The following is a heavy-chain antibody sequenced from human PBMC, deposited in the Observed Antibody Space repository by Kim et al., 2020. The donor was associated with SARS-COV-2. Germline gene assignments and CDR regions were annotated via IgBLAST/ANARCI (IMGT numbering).Heavy chain of an antibody. Sequence: SETLSLTCTVSGGSISSSSYYWGWIRQPPGKGLEWIGSIYYSGSTYYNPSLKSRVTISVDTSRNQFSLKLSSVTAADTAVYYCARLSLYYDSSGYPGFD. J-gene: IGHJ4*01. CDR2: IYYSGST. V-gene: IGHV4-39*01. CDR3: ARLSLYYDSSGYPGFD. CDR1: GGSISSSSYY. D-gene: IGHD3-22*01.